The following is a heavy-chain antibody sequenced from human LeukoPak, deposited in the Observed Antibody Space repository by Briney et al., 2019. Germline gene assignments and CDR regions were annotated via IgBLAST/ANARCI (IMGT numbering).Heavy chain of an antibody. Sequence: GGSLRLSCAASGFTFSSYWMSWVRQAPGKGLEWVANIKQDGSEKYYVDSVKGRFTISRDNAKNSPYLQMNSLRAEDTALYYCARGYETTVTDYWGQGTLVTVSS. CDR2: IKQDGSEK. V-gene: IGHV3-7*03. J-gene: IGHJ4*02. D-gene: IGHD4-11*01. CDR1: GFTFSSYW. CDR3: ARGYETTVTDY.